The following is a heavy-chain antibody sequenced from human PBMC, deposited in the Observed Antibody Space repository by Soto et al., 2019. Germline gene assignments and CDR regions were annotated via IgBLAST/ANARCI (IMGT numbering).Heavy chain of an antibody. CDR2: IYYSGST. D-gene: IGHD2-15*01. J-gene: IGHJ3*02. Sequence: PSETLSLTCTVSGGSISSGGYYWSWIRQHPGKGLEWIGYIYYSGSTYYNPSLKSRVTISVDTSKNQFSLKLSSVTAADTAVYYCARGVSGYCSGGSCYTWVYGAFDIWGQGTMVTVSS. CDR3: ARGVSGYCSGGSCYTWVYGAFDI. CDR1: GGSISSGGYY. V-gene: IGHV4-31*03.